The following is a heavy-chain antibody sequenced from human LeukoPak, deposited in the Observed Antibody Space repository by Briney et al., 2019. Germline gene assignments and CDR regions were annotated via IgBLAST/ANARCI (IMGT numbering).Heavy chain of an antibody. Sequence: ASVKVSCKASGGTFSSYAISWVRQAPGQGLEWMGGIIPIFGTANYAQKFQGRVTITADKSTSTADMELSSLRSEDTAVYYCARAHTAMVWAVDYWGQGTLVTVSS. D-gene: IGHD5-18*01. CDR1: GGTFSSYA. V-gene: IGHV1-69*06. CDR3: ARAHTAMVWAVDY. CDR2: IIPIFGTA. J-gene: IGHJ4*02.